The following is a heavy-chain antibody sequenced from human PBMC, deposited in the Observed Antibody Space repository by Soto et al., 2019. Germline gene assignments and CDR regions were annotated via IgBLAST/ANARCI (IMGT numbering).Heavy chain of an antibody. CDR1: GDSISSGAYS. CDR2: ISHSGST. J-gene: IGHJ4*02. Sequence: QVQLQESGSGLVKPSQTLSLTCAVSGDSISSGAYSWSWIRQPPGKGLEWIGYISHSGSTYYNPTLKSRVTTSLDGAKNPCSLKLSSVTAADTAVYDCARLQRHGDYRVDCWGQGTLVTVSS. CDR3: ARLQRHGDYRVDC. V-gene: IGHV4-30-2*01. D-gene: IGHD4-17*01.